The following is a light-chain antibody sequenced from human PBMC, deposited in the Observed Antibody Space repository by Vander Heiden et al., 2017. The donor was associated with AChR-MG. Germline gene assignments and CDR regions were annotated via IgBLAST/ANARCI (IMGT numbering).Light chain of an antibody. CDR3: QQYNLWPPYT. V-gene: IGKV3-15*01. J-gene: IGKJ1*01. Sequence: TQSPATLSVSPGDRATLSCRASQHIGYSLAWYQQKPGRAPRLLMYGTSTRVAGIPDRFSGSRSGTDFTLTIISLQSEDFASYYCQQYNLWPPYTFGQGTKVEN. CDR1: QHIGYS. CDR2: GTS.